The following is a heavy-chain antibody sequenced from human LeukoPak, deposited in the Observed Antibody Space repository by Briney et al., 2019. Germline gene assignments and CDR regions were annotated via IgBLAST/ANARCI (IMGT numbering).Heavy chain of an antibody. Sequence: SETLSLTCTVSGGSISSSSYYWGWIRQPPGKGLEWIGSIYYSGSTYYNPSLKSRVTISVDTSKNQFSLKLSPVTAADTAVYYCATDSGYSGYWGQGTLVTVSS. V-gene: IGHV4-39*01. D-gene: IGHD5-12*01. J-gene: IGHJ4*02. CDR1: GGSISSSSYY. CDR2: IYYSGST. CDR3: ATDSGYSGY.